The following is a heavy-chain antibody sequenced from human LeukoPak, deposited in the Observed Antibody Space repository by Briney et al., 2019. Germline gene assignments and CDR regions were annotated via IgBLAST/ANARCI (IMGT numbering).Heavy chain of an antibody. CDR3: ARDGRLTIFVRGIITEGSPPKN. V-gene: IGHV1-2*02. D-gene: IGHD3-10*01. CDR1: GYTFSGYY. CDR2: INPKTGGT. Sequence: ASVKVSCKASGYTFSGYYMHWVRQAPGQGLEWMGWINPKTGGTNYAQRFQGRVTMTRDTSIRTAYMELNSLRSDDTAVYYCARDGRLTIFVRGIITEGSPPKNWGQGTLVTVSS. J-gene: IGHJ4*02.